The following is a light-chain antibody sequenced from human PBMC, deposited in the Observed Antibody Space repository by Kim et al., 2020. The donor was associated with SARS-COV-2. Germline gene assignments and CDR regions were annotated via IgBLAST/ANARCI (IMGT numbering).Light chain of an antibody. Sequence: RSTINCKSSQSVLYSFNNKNFLAWYQQKPGQPPKVLLYWASTRESGVPDRFSGSGSATDFTLTISSLQAEDVAVYFCQQYFSSPYTFGQGTKLEI. CDR3: QQYFSSPYT. CDR1: QSVLYSFNNKNF. CDR2: WAS. V-gene: IGKV4-1*01. J-gene: IGKJ2*01.